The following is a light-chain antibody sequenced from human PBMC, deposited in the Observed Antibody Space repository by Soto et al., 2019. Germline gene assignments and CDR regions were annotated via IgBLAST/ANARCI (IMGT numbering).Light chain of an antibody. CDR3: QQSYVTPPT. CDR2: VAS. Sequence: DIQMTQSPSSLSASVGDRVTITCRASQSITNKLNWYQQKPGKAPRLLIYVASSLQSGFPSRVSGSGSGTDFTLTISSLQPEDFATYYCQQSYVTPPTFGQGTKVEIK. V-gene: IGKV1-39*01. J-gene: IGKJ1*01. CDR1: QSITNK.